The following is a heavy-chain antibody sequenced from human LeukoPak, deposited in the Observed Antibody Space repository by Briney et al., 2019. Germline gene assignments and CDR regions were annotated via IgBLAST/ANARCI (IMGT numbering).Heavy chain of an antibody. V-gene: IGHV3-23*01. CDR1: GFTFSSYA. J-gene: IGHJ4*02. Sequence: PGGSLRLSCAASGFTFSSYAMSWVRQAPGKGLEGVAAISGSGGSTYYADSVKCRFTISRDNSKNTLYLQMNSLRAHDTAVYYCAGFFPLFDYWGQGTLVTVSS. CDR3: AGFFPLFDY. D-gene: IGHD3-3*01. CDR2: ISGSGGST.